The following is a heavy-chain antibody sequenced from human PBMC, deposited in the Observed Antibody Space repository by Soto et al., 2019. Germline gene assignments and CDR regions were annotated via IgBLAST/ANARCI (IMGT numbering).Heavy chain of an antibody. CDR1: GGSISSGGYS. CDR3: ARDDMSRYTFDY. D-gene: IGHD3-16*02. V-gene: IGHV4-30-2*01. J-gene: IGHJ4*02. CDR2: IYQSGST. Sequence: QLQLQESGSGLVKPSQTLSLTCAVSGGSISSGGYSWNWIRQPPGKGLEWIGYIYQSGSTYYNPSLKSRVTISVDRSKTQFSLNLTSVTATDTAVYYCARDDMSRYTFDYWGQGTLVTVSS.